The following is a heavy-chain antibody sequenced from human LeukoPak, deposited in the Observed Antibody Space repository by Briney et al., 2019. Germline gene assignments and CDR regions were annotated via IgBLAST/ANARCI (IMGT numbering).Heavy chain of an antibody. CDR2: IRYDGSNK. CDR3: AKTTGYSSGWGAFDI. V-gene: IGHV3-30*02. D-gene: IGHD6-19*01. CDR1: GFTFSSYG. J-gene: IGHJ3*02. Sequence: PGGSLRLSCAASGFTFSSYGMHWVRQAPGKGLEWVAFIRYDGSNKYYADSVKGRFTISRDNSKNTLYLQMNSLRAEDTAVYHCAKTTGYSSGWGAFDIWGQGTMVTVSS.